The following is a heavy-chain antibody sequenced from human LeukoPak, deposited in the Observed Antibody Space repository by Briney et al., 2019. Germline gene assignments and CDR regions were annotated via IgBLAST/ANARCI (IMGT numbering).Heavy chain of an antibody. CDR2: INHSGGT. D-gene: IGHD3-10*01. J-gene: IGHJ4*02. CDR3: ASGTGESGGY. CDR1: GGSFSGYY. Sequence: PSETLSLTCAVYGGSFSGYYWSWIRQPPGKGLEWIGEINHSGGTNYNPSLKSRVTISVDTSKNQFSLKLSSVTAADTAVYYCASGTGESGGYWGQGTLVTVSS. V-gene: IGHV4-34*01.